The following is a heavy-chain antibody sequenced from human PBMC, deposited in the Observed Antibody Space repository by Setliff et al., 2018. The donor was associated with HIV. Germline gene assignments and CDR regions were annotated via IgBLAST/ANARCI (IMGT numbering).Heavy chain of an antibody. CDR3: ARVPVPGANWFDP. CDR1: GVSINRTDHY. Sequence: TLSLTCSVSGVSINRTDHYWGWIRQSPGKSLEWIGSVSQSGSTYYNPSLKSRITISVDRSKNLFSLKLISVTAADQGVYYCARVPVPGANWFDPWGLGTLVTVS. J-gene: IGHJ5*02. V-gene: IGHV4-39*01. CDR2: VSQSGST.